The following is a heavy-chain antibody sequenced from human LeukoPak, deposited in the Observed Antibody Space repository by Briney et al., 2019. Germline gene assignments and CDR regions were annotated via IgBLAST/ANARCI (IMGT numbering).Heavy chain of an antibody. CDR3: AMAYGSGSYVDAFDI. V-gene: IGHV1-46*01. D-gene: IGHD3-10*01. Sequence: GASVKVSCKASGYTFTSYYMHRVRQAPGQGLEWMGIINPSGGSTSYAQKFQGRVTMTRDMSTSTVYMELSSLRSEDTAVYYCAMAYGSGSYVDAFDIWGQGTLVTVSS. J-gene: IGHJ3*02. CDR1: GYTFTSYY. CDR2: INPSGGST.